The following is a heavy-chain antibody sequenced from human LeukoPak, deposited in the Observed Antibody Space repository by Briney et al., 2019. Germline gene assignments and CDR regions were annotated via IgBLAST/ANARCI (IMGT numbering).Heavy chain of an antibody. J-gene: IGHJ6*02. D-gene: IGHD6-13*01. CDR1: GYTFTSYD. CDR3: ARGHSSSWFTLGYYYGMDV. CDR2: MNPNSGNT. Sequence: ASVKVSCKASGYTFTSYDINWVRQATGQGLEWMGWMNPNSGNTGYVQKFQGRVTMTRNTSISTAYMELSSLRSEDTAVYYCARGHSSSWFTLGYYYGMDVWGQGTTVTVSS. V-gene: IGHV1-8*01.